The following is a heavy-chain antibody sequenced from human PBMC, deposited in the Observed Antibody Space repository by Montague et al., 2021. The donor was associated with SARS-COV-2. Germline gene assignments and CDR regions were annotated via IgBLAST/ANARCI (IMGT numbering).Heavy chain of an antibody. CDR1: GGSISSGGYY. V-gene: IGHV4-31*03. CDR3: ARARTRITMIVVVIDAFDI. Sequence: TLSLTCTVSGGSISSGGYYWSWIRQHPGKGLEWIGYIYYSGSTYYNPSLKSRVTISVDTSKNQFSPKLSSVTAADTAVYYGARARTRITMIVVVIDAFDIWGQGTMVTVSS. CDR2: IYYSGST. D-gene: IGHD3-22*01. J-gene: IGHJ3*02.